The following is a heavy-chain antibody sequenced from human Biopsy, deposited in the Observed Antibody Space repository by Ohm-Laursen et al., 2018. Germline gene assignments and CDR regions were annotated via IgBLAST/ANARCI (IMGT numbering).Heavy chain of an antibody. CDR2: IVPVLGHL. D-gene: IGHD3-3*01. Sequence: SVKVSCKASGYTFTNYGISWVRQAPGQGLEWVGRIVPVLGHLNYAQRFQGRVSITADKSTSYVFMELSRLTSGDTAVYYCAADADGYYTEFDYWGPGTLVTVSS. V-gene: IGHV1-69*04. CDR3: AADADGYYTEFDY. CDR1: GYTFTNYG. J-gene: IGHJ4*02.